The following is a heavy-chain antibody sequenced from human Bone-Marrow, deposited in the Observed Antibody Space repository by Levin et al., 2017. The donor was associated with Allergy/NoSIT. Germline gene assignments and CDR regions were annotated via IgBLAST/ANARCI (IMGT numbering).Heavy chain of an antibody. Sequence: LSLTCAASGVTVGNNLMSWVRQTPEKRLEWVAVIYSVGSTYYADSVKGRFTISRDSVKNTVYLQMNNLRGEDTAVYSCARDANGIYWGQGTQVTVSS. CDR3: ARDANGIY. CDR1: GVTVGNNL. D-gene: IGHD1-1*01. CDR2: IYSVGST. J-gene: IGHJ4*02. V-gene: IGHV3-66*01.